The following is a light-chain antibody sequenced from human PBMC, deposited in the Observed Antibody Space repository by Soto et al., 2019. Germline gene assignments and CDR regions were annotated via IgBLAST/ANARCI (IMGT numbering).Light chain of an antibody. V-gene: IGLV1-51*01. J-gene: IGLJ1*01. CDR3: ATWDSSLSAYV. CDR1: SSNIGNNY. Sequence: QSVLTQPPSVSAAPGQKVTISCSGSSSNIGNNYVSWYQQLPGTAPKLLIYDNNKRPSGIPDRFSGSKSGTSATLGITGLQTGDEADYYCATWDSSLSAYVLGTGTKV. CDR2: DNN.